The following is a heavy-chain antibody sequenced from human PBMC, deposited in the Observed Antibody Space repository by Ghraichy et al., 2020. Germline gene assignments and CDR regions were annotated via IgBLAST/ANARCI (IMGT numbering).Heavy chain of an antibody. Sequence: GGSLRLSCAASGFTFSSYWMSWVRQAPGKGLEWVANIKQDGSEKYYVDSVKGRFTISRDNAKNSLYLQMNSLRAEDTAVYYCARDGVLGRSSGYYFDYWGQGTLVTVSS. J-gene: IGHJ4*02. CDR1: GFTFSSYW. V-gene: IGHV3-7*01. CDR3: ARDGVLGRSSGYYFDY. D-gene: IGHD6-19*01. CDR2: IKQDGSEK.